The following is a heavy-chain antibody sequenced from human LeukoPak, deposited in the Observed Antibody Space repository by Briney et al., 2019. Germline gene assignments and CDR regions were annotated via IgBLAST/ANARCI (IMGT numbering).Heavy chain of an antibody. V-gene: IGHV4-59*01. CDR2: IFYSGST. CDR1: GGSISGYY. CDR3: ARGNSDFWSGYYRNWFDP. D-gene: IGHD3-3*01. J-gene: IGHJ5*02. Sequence: SETLSLTCTVSGGSISGYYWSWIRQPPGKGLEWIGYIFYSGSTNYNPSLKSRVTISVDTSNNQFSLKLSSVTAADTAVYYCARGNSDFWSGYYRNWFDPWGQGTLVTVAS.